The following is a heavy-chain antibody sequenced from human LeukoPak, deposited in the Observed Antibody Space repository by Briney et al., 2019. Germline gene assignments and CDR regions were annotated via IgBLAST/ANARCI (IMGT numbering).Heavy chain of an antibody. CDR1: GFTFSHHG. CDR2: IRGNGITT. Sequence: GGTLRLSCAASGFTFSHHGMNWVRQAPGKGLEWVSGIRGNGITTYYADSVKGRFTISRDNSKNTLYLQMNNLRAEDTALYYCAKDDRWLQFCCWGQGTLVTVSA. D-gene: IGHD5-24*01. CDR3: AKDDRWLQFCC. J-gene: IGHJ4*02. V-gene: IGHV3-23*01.